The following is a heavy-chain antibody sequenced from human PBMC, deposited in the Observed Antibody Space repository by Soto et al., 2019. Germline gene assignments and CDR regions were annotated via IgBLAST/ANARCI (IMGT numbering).Heavy chain of an antibody. CDR3: AKGARSSYYQGLDV. Sequence: GGSLRLSCAASGFTFNKYAMNWVRQAPGKGLEWVSTLSTSDTGTYYADSVKGRFTISRDNSENTLYLQMNSLRVEDTALYYCAKGARSSYYQGLDVWRQGTTVTVSS. CDR1: GFTFNKYA. J-gene: IGHJ6*02. D-gene: IGHD6-6*01. V-gene: IGHV3-23*01. CDR2: LSTSDTGT.